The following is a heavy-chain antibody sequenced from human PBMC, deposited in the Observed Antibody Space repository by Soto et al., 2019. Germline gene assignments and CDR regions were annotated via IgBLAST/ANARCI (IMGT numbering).Heavy chain of an antibody. V-gene: IGHV1-3*01. J-gene: IGHJ6*02. D-gene: IGHD2-2*01. CDR3: ASVPNIVLVPAASSPYGMDV. CDR1: GYTFTSYA. CDR2: INAGNGNT. Sequence: ASVKVSCKASGYTFTSYAMHWVRQAPGQRLEWMGWINAGNGNTKYSQKFQGRVTITRDTSTSTAYMELSSLRSDDTAVYYCASVPNIVLVPAASSPYGMDVWGQGTTVTVSS.